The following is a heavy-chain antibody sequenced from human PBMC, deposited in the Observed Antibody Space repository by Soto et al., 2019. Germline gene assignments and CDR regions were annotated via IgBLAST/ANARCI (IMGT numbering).Heavy chain of an antibody. J-gene: IGHJ4*02. Sequence: ESGGGLVQPGRSLRLSCAASGFTFDDYAMHWVRQAPGKGLEWVSGISWNSGSIGYADSVKGRFTISRDNAKNSLYLQMNSLRAEDTALYYCAKDIRLEPGLGPRPVDYWGQGTLVTVSS. CDR2: ISWNSGSI. CDR3: AKDIRLEPGLGPRPVDY. D-gene: IGHD1-1*01. CDR1: GFTFDDYA. V-gene: IGHV3-9*01.